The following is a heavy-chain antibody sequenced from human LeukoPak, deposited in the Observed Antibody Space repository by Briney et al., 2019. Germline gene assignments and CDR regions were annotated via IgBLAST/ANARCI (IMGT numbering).Heavy chain of an antibody. D-gene: IGHD3-16*01. CDR3: ARVLIIRGSYGWFDP. CDR1: NGSMSSYY. V-gene: IGHV4-4*07. CDR2: IYTSGNT. Sequence: SETLSLTCTVSNGSMSSYYWTWIRQPAGKGLEWIGRIYTSGNTNYNPSLKSRVTMSLDTSKNQFSLQLSSVTAADTAVYHCARVLIIRGSYGWFDPWGQGTLVTVSS. J-gene: IGHJ5*02.